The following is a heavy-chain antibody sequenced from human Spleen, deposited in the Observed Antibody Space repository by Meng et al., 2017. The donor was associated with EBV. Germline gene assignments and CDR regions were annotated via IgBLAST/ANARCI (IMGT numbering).Heavy chain of an antibody. CDR1: GFTFXVSA. V-gene: IGHV3-73*02. CDR3: TRRVAALAYCGDNCGDWFDP. D-gene: IGHD2-21*02. Sequence: EVQLVESXGGLVQPGGSLKLSCAASGFTFXVSAMRWVRQASGKGLEWVGRIRSKANSYATAYAASVKGRFTISRDDSKNTAYLQMNSLKTEDTAVYYCTRRVAALAYCGDNCGDWFDPWGQGTLVTVSS. CDR2: IRSKANSYAT. J-gene: IGHJ5*02.